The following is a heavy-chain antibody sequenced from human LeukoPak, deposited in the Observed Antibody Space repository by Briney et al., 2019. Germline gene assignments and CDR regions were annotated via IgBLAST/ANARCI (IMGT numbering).Heavy chain of an antibody. CDR3: ARDSGSSGYYLGY. V-gene: IGHV3-33*01. J-gene: IGHJ4*02. Sequence: QTGGSLRLSCAASGFTFSSYGMHWVRQAPGKRLEWVAVIWYDGSNKYYADSVKGRFTISRDNSKNTLYLQMNSLRAEDTAVYYCARDSGSSGYYLGYWGQGTLVTVSS. CDR2: IWYDGSNK. D-gene: IGHD3-22*01. CDR1: GFTFSSYG.